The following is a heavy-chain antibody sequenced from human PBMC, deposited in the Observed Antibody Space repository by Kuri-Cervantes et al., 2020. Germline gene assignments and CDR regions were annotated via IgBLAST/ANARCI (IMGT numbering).Heavy chain of an antibody. Sequence: GGSLRLSCAASGFTFSDYYMSWLRQAPGKGLEWVSYISSRGTTIYCADSVKGRFTIARENDRNSLYLQMNSLRAEDTAVYYCARDRFYFYDSSGYYGDAFDFWGQGTVVTVSS. CDR2: ISSRGTTI. D-gene: IGHD3-22*01. CDR3: ARDRFYFYDSSGYYGDAFDF. J-gene: IGHJ3*01. V-gene: IGHV3-11*01. CDR1: GFTFSDYY.